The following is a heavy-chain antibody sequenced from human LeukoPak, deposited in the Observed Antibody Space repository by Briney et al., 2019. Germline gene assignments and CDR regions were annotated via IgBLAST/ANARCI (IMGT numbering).Heavy chain of an antibody. CDR3: ARDLSYYDSGGSI. J-gene: IGHJ3*02. Sequence: PGGSLRLSCAASGFTFSSYAMHWVRQAPGKGLEWVAVISYDGSNKYYADSVKGRFTISRDNSKNTLYLQMDSLRAEDTAVYYCARDLSYYDSGGSIWGQGTMVTVSS. D-gene: IGHD3-22*01. CDR1: GFTFSSYA. V-gene: IGHV3-30-3*01. CDR2: ISYDGSNK.